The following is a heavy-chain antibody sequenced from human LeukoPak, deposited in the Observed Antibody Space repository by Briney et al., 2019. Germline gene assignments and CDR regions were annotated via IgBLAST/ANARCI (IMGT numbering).Heavy chain of an antibody. CDR3: ARGPPGSSSWYPPGDY. CDR2: IYPADSDT. Sequence: GESLKISCKTSGYSFTNYWIGWVRQMPGKGLEYMGIIYPADSDTRYSPSFQGQVTISADKSISTAYLQWSSLKASDTAMYYCARGPPGSSSWYPPGDYWGQGTLVTVSS. V-gene: IGHV5-51*01. D-gene: IGHD6-13*01. J-gene: IGHJ4*02. CDR1: GYSFTNYW.